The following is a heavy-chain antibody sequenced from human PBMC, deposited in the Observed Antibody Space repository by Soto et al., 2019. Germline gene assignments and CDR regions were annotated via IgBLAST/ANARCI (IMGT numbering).Heavy chain of an antibody. CDR1: GVSLSTSGEG. J-gene: IGHJ4*02. D-gene: IGHD2-15*01. CDR3: AHRQRTVVVGAPFDL. Sequence: QITLRESGPTLVQPTQTLTLTCTLSGVSLSTSGEGVGWIRQPPGKALEWLALIYWDDDKRFSPSLKSRPAITRDISKNQVVMTMTDMAPEDTAIYYCAHRQRTVVVGAPFDLWGQGSQVTVSS. CDR2: IYWDDDK. V-gene: IGHV2-5*02.